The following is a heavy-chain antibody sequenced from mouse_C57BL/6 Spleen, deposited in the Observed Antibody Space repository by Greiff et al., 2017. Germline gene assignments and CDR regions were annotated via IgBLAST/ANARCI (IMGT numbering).Heavy chain of an antibody. Sequence: VQLQQPGAELVKPGASVKLSCKASGYTFTSYWMHWVKQRPGQGLEWIGMIHPNSGSTNYNEKFKRKATLTVDKSSSTAYMQLSSLTSEDSAVYYCARGDYSGYFDVWGTGTTVTVSS. CDR3: ARGDYSGYFDV. J-gene: IGHJ1*03. V-gene: IGHV1-64*01. CDR2: IHPNSGST. CDR1: GYTFTSYW. D-gene: IGHD2-13*01.